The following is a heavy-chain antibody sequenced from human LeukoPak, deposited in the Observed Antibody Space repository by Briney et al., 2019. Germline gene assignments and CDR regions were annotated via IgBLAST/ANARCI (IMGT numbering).Heavy chain of an antibody. CDR2: INPSGGST. CDR1: GYTFTSHY. V-gene: IGHV1-46*01. J-gene: IGHJ4*02. D-gene: IGHD4-17*01. CDR3: ARGPPHGDYSIVFDF. Sequence: ASVTVSCKASGYTFTSHYIHRVRQAPGLGLDWMGMINPSGGSTNYAQNFQGRVTMTRDTSTSTVYMELSSLRSEDTAVYYCARGPPHGDYSIVFDFWGQGTLVTVSS.